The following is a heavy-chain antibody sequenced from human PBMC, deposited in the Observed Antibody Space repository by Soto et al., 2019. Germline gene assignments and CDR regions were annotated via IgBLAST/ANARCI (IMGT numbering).Heavy chain of an antibody. CDR3: ASGPMGVVVIKYYYGMDV. Sequence: GASVKVSCKASGGTFSSYAISWVRQAPGQGLEWMGGIIPIFGTANYAQKFQGRVTITADESTSTAYMELSSLRSEDTAVYYCASGPMGVVVIKYYYGMDVWGQGTTVTVSS. J-gene: IGHJ6*02. V-gene: IGHV1-69*13. CDR2: IIPIFGTA. CDR1: GGTFSSYA. D-gene: IGHD3-22*01.